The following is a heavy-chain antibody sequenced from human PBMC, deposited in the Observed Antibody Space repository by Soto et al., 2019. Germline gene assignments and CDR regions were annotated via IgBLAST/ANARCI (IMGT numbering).Heavy chain of an antibody. CDR3: ARNPSHLCASTCCHAFDI. V-gene: IGHV4-31*03. Sequence: PSETLSLTCSVSGGSISSGAYYWNWIRQHPRKGLEWIGYIYYSGTTYYNPSLGSRVSISADTSKNQFSLKLNSVTVADTAVYYCARNPSHLCASTCCHAFDIWGQGTMVTVSS. CDR2: IYYSGTT. CDR1: GGSISSGAYY. J-gene: IGHJ3*02. D-gene: IGHD2-2*01.